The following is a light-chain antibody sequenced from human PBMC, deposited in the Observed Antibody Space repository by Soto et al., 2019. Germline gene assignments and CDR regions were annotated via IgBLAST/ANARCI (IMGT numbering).Light chain of an antibody. CDR3: QVWDSSSDHYV. J-gene: IGLJ1*01. CDR1: NIGIKS. Sequence: SYELTQPPSVSVAPGKTARITCGGNNIGIKSVNWYQQKPGQAPVLVIYYDSDRPSGIPERFSGSNSGNTATLTISRVEAGDEADYYCQVWDSSSDHYVFGTGTKPPS. V-gene: IGLV3-21*04. CDR2: YDS.